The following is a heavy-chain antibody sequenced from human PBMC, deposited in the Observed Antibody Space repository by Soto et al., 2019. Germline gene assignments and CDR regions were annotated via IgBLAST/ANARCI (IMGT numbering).Heavy chain of an antibody. CDR2: IVVGSGNT. CDR1: GFTFTSSA. V-gene: IGHV1-58*01. Sequence: QMQLVQSGPEVKKPGTSVKVSCKASGFTFTSSAVQWVRQARGQRLEWIGWIVVGSGNTNYAQKFQERVTITMDMSTSTAYMERSSLRAEDTAVYDCAADGLAAAGTGEYYYGMDVWGQGTTVTVSS. CDR3: AADGLAAAGTGEYYYGMDV. J-gene: IGHJ6*02. D-gene: IGHD6-13*01.